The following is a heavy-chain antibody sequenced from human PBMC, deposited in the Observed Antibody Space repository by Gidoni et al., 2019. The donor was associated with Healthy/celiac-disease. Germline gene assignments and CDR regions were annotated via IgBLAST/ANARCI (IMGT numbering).Heavy chain of an antibody. D-gene: IGHD3-22*01. CDR3: AHSRYYYDRQGWYFDL. CDR1: GFSLSTSGVG. Sequence: QITLKESGPTLVKPTQTLTLTCTFSGFSLSTSGVGVGWIRQPPGKALEWLALIYWDDDKRYSPSLKSRLTITKDTSKNQVVLTMTNMDPVDTATYYCAHSRYYYDRQGWYFDLWGRGTLVTVSS. J-gene: IGHJ2*01. V-gene: IGHV2-5*02. CDR2: IYWDDDK.